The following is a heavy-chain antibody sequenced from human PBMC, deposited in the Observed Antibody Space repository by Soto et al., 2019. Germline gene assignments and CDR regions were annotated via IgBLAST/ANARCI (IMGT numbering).Heavy chain of an antibody. CDR2: IYYSGST. CDR1: GDSISSYY. CDR3: ARQDDFWSGSNWFDP. J-gene: IGHJ5*02. Sequence: PSETLSLTCTVSGDSISSYYWCWVRQPPGKGLEWIGYIYYSGSTNYNPSLKSRVTISVDTSKNHFSLKLTSVTAADTAVYYCARQDDFWSGSNWFDPWGQGTLVTVSS. V-gene: IGHV4-59*08. D-gene: IGHD3-3*01.